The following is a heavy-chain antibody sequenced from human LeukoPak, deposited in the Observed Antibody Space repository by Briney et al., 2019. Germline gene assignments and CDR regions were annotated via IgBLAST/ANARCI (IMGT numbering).Heavy chain of an antibody. CDR3: ARDPRCSSMSCYRSSFYGMDV. CDR2: ISSSGSSI. CDR1: GFTVSSDH. V-gene: IGHV3-48*03. J-gene: IGHJ6*02. Sequence: PGGSLRLSCVASGFTVSSDHMSWVRQAPGKGLEWVSYISSSGSSIYYADSVKGRFTISRDNAKNSLYLQMNSLRAEDTAVYYCARDPRCSSMSCYRSSFYGMDVWGQGTTVTVSS. D-gene: IGHD2-2*01.